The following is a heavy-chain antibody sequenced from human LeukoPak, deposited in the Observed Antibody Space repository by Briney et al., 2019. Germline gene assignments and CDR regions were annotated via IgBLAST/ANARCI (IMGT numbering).Heavy chain of an antibody. D-gene: IGHD6-19*01. Sequence: AASVNVSCKASGYTFTSYYMHWVRQAPGQGLEWMGIINPSGGSTSYAQKFQGRVTMTRDTSTSTVYMELSSLRSEDTAVYYCARANSRGWYGYWGQGTLVTVSA. CDR3: ARANSRGWYGY. CDR1: GYTFTSYY. V-gene: IGHV1-46*01. J-gene: IGHJ4*02. CDR2: INPSGGST.